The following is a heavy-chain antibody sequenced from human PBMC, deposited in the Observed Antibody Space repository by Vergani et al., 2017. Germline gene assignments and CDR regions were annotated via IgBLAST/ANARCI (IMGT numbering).Heavy chain of an antibody. CDR1: GFSLSTSGVG. CDR2: IYWDDDK. D-gene: IGHD3-9*01. V-gene: IGHV2-5*02. Sequence: QITLKESGPTLVKPTQTLTLTCTFSGFSLSTSGVGVGWIRQPPGKALEWLALIYWDDDKRYSPSLKSRLTITKDTSKNQVVLTMTNMDPVDTATYYCAHSGYDIFTGYSWGYFDYWGQGTLVTVSS. J-gene: IGHJ4*02. CDR3: AHSGYDIFTGYSWGYFDY.